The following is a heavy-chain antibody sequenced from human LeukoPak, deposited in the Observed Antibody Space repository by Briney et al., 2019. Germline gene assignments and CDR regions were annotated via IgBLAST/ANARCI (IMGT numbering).Heavy chain of an antibody. V-gene: IGHV4-39*07. CDR1: GASISTDNSY. CDR2: IFYSDGS. J-gene: IGHJ3*02. Sequence: NPSETLSLTCSVSGASISTDNSYWGWIRQPPGKGLEWIGSIFYSDGSYHDPSLKSRVTISIDTSKNQFSLKLISMTAADTAVYYCARFPERAFDIWGPGTLVIVSS. CDR3: ARFPERAFDI. D-gene: IGHD6-25*01.